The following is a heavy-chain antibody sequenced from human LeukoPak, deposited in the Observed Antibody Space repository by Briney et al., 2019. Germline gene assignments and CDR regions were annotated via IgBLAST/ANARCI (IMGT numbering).Heavy chain of an antibody. V-gene: IGHV4-31*03. D-gene: IGHD4-11*01. CDR1: GGSISSSGDY. CDR2: IYYSGST. CDR3: ARGTDYNSAYYAMDV. J-gene: IGHJ6*02. Sequence: SETLSLTCTVSGGSISSSGDYWSWIRQHPGRGLEWIGYIYYSGSTYHNPSLKSRVTISVDTSKNQFSLKLSSVTAADAAVYYCARGTDYNSAYYAMDVWGQGTTVTVSS.